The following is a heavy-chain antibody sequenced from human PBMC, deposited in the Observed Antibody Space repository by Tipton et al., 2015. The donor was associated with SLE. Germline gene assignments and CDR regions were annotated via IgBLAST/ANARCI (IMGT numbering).Heavy chain of an antibody. CDR2: INSDESIT. D-gene: IGHD2-21*01. Sequence: SLRLSCAASGFTFDDYGMSWVRQVPGKGLVWISRINSDESITSYADSVRGRFTISRDNANNTLYLQMSSLRVEDTAVYYCARGPPFCGGDCFLDWGQGILVIVSS. CDR3: ARGPPFCGGDCFLD. J-gene: IGHJ4*02. CDR1: GFTFDDYG. V-gene: IGHV3-74*01.